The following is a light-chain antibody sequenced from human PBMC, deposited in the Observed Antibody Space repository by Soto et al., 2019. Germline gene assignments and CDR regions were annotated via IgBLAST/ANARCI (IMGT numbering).Light chain of an antibody. CDR2: DAS. Sequence: DIQITQSPSTLSSSVGDRVTITCRASQSIGVWLAWYQQKPGRAPKLLIYDASTLQRGVTSRFSGSGSGTEFTLNISSLQPEDFATDFGHSRAFGQGTRLEIK. J-gene: IGKJ5*01. CDR1: QSIGVW. V-gene: IGKV1-5*01. CDR3: HSRA.